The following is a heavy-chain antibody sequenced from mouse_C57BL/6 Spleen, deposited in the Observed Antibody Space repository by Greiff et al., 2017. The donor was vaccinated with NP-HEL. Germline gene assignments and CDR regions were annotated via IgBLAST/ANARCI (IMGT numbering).Heavy chain of an antibody. Sequence: EVMLVESGEGLVKPGGSLKLSCAASGFTFSSYAMSWVRQTPEKRLEWVAYISSGGDYIYYADTVKGRFTISRDNARNTLYLQMSSLKSEDTDMYYCTRGATTYFDVWGTGTTVTVSS. CDR2: ISSGGDYI. J-gene: IGHJ1*03. D-gene: IGHD3-1*01. CDR1: GFTFSSYA. V-gene: IGHV5-9-1*02. CDR3: TRGATTYFDV.